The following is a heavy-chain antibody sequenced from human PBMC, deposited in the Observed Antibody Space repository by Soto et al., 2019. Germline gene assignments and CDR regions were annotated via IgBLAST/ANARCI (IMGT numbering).Heavy chain of an antibody. CDR2: ISGNGHTT. Sequence: EVHLLESGGGLVQPGRSLRLSCAASGFTFSSFAMSWVRQAPGRGLEWVSTISGNGHTTYYADSVKGRFTISRDDSKDTLYLEMNSLRAEDTALYYCAKDFWKTFGGVIVMPLVWDYWGQGTLVTVSS. J-gene: IGHJ4*02. CDR3: AKDFWKTFGGVIVMPLVWDY. CDR1: GFTFSSFA. V-gene: IGHV3-23*01. D-gene: IGHD3-16*02.